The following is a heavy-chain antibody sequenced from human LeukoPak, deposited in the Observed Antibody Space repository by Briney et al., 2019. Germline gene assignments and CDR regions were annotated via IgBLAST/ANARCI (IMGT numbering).Heavy chain of an antibody. V-gene: IGHV4-4*02. CDR2: IYHSGST. Sequence: SETLSLTCAVSGGSISSSNWWSWVRQPPGKGLEWIGEIYHSGSTNYNPSLKSRVTISVDKSKNQFSLKLSSVTAADTAVYYCARDMRQQLDRTHYYGMDVWGQGTTVTVSS. D-gene: IGHD6-13*01. CDR1: GGSISSSNW. J-gene: IGHJ6*02. CDR3: ARDMRQQLDRTHYYGMDV.